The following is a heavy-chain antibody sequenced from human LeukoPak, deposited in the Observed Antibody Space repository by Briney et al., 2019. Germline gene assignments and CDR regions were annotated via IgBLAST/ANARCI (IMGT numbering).Heavy chain of an antibody. CDR3: ARAYQGYYFDY. V-gene: IGHV1-18*01. D-gene: IGHD2-2*01. Sequence: ASVKVSCKASGYTFTSYGISWVRRAPGQGLEWMGWISAYNGSTNYAQKLQGRVTMTTDTSTSTAYMELRSLRSDDTAVYYCARAYQGYYFDYWGQGTLVTVSS. J-gene: IGHJ4*02. CDR1: GYTFTSYG. CDR2: ISAYNGST.